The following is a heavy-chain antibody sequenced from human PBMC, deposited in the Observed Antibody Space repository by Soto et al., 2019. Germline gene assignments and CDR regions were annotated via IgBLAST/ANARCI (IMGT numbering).Heavy chain of an antibody. CDR3: ARVDTATLGYYYGMDV. J-gene: IGHJ6*02. Sequence: KLSETLSLTCSVYGGSFSGYYWSWIRQPPGKGLEWIGEINHSGSTNYNPSLKSRVTISVDTSKNQFSLKLSSVTAADTAVYYCARVDTATLGYYYGMDVWGQGTTVTVSS. D-gene: IGHD5-18*01. CDR1: GGSFSGYY. CDR2: INHSGST. V-gene: IGHV4-34*01.